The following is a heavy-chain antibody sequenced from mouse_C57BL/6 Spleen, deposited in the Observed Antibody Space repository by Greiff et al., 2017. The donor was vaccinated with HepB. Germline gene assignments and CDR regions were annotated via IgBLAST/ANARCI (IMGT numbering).Heavy chain of an antibody. CDR1: GYSITSGYD. J-gene: IGHJ3*01. CDR3: AREMNGGFAY. V-gene: IGHV3-1*01. CDR2: ISYSGST. Sequence: EVQLQESGPGMVKPSQSLSLTCTVTGYSITSGYDWHWIRHFPGNKLEWMGYISYSGSTNYNPSLKSRISITHDTSKNHFFLKLNSVSTEDTATYYCAREMNGGFAYWGQGTLVTVSA.